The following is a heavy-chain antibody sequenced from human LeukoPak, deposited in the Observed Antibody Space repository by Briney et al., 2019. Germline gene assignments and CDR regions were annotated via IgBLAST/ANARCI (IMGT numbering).Heavy chain of an antibody. CDR3: ARDSEYCDY. D-gene: IGHD2/OR15-2a*01. J-gene: IGHJ4*02. CDR1: GGSISSSSYY. V-gene: IGHV4-39*07. Sequence: SETLSLTCTVSGGSISSSSYYWGWIRQPPGKGLEWIGSIYYSGSTYYNPSLKSRVTISVDTSRNQFSLKLSSLTAADTAVYYCARDSEYCDYWGQGTLVTVSS. CDR2: IYYSGST.